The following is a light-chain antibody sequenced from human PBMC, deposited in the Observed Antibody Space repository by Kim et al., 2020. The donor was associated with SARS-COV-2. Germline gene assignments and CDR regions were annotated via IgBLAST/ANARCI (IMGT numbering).Light chain of an antibody. CDR1: QSSSSW. CDR2: DAS. Sequence: AYVGDRVTITCRASQSSSSWLAWYQQKPGKAPKLLIYDASSFESGVPSRFSGSGSGTEFTLTISSLQPDDFATYYCQQYNSYSLTFGGGTKVDIK. CDR3: QQYNSYSLT. V-gene: IGKV1-5*01. J-gene: IGKJ4*01.